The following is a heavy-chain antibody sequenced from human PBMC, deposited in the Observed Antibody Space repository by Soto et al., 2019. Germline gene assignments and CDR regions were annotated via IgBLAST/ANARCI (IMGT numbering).Heavy chain of an antibody. D-gene: IGHD3-3*01. V-gene: IGHV3-21*01. CDR1: GFTFSSYS. J-gene: IGHJ6*03. CDR2: ISRSSSYI. CDR3: AIDVLGALEYYYYMDV. Sequence: GGSLRLSCAASGFTFSSYSMNWVRQAPGKGLEWVSSISRSSSYIYYADSVKGRFTISRDNAKNSLYLQMNSLSAEDTAVYYCAIDVLGALEYYYYMDVWGKGTTVKSP.